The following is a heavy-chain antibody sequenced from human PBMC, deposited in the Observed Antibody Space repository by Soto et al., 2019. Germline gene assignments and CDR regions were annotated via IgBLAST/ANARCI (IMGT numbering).Heavy chain of an antibody. CDR1: GFTFSSYA. J-gene: IGHJ4*02. CDR3: AKHAAAAAPDY. CDR2: SGSGGGT. Sequence: EVQLLESGGGLVQPGGSLRLSCAASGFTFSSYAMSWVRQAPGKGLEWVSLSGSGGGTYYADSVKGRFTISRDNSKNTLYLQMNSLRAEDTAVYHCAKHAAAAAPDYWGQGTLVTVSS. V-gene: IGHV3-23*01. D-gene: IGHD6-13*01.